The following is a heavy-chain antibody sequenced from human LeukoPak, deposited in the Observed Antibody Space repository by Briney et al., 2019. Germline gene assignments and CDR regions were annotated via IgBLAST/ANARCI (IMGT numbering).Heavy chain of an antibody. Sequence: SETLSLTCTVSGGSISSGSYDWSWIRQPAGKGLEWSGRIYTSGSTNYNPSLKSRVTISLDTSKNQFSLKLSSVNAAPTAVYYRARDDHYITRNYFDYWGQGTLVTVSS. CDR1: GGSISSGSYD. D-gene: IGHD4-11*01. V-gene: IGHV4-61*02. J-gene: IGHJ4*02. CDR3: ARDDHYITRNYFDY. CDR2: IYTSGST.